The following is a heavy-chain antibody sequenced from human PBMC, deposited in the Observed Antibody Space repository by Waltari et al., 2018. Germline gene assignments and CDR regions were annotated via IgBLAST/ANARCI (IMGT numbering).Heavy chain of an antibody. CDR2: ISYDGSNK. J-gene: IGHJ6*02. V-gene: IGHV3-30*18. D-gene: IGHD1-7*01. CDR3: AKDITGTTLHPYYYYYYGMDV. CDR1: GFPFSSYG. Sequence: QVQLVESGGGVVQPGRSLRLSCAASGFPFSSYGMHWVSQAPGKGLEWVAVISYDGSNKYYADSVKGRFTISRDKSKNTLYLQMNSLRAEDTAVYYCAKDITGTTLHPYYYYYYGMDVWGQGTTVTVSS.